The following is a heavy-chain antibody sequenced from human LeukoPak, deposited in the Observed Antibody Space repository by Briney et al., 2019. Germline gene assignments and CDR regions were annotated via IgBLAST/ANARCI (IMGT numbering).Heavy chain of an antibody. CDR1: GFTFSTYG. CDR3: VKDLKGYEEV. V-gene: IGHV3-30*18. D-gene: IGHD5-12*01. Sequence: GGSLRLSCETSGFTFSTYGMHWVREAPGKGLEWVALISFDGSDESYGTSVKGRFTISRDNSKNTVSLRMNSLRVEDTGMYYCVKDLKGYEEVWGQGTLVTVSS. CDR2: ISFDGSDE. J-gene: IGHJ4*02.